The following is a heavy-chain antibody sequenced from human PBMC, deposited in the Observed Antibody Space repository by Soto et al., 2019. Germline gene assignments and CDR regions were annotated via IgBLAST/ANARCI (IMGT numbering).Heavy chain of an antibody. CDR3: ARGARGLRGAFDV. V-gene: IGHV3-30*04. CDR2: ISFNGLSQ. J-gene: IGHJ3*01. CDR1: GFTFSSFA. Sequence: QEILVESGGGVVQSGTSLRLSCAASGFTFSSFAMHWVRQAPGKGLEWVSVISFNGLSQFYADSVRGRVSVSRDNSKNTLYLQLDSLRPDDTAMYSCARGARGLRGAFDVWGQGTEVSVS. D-gene: IGHD5-12*01.